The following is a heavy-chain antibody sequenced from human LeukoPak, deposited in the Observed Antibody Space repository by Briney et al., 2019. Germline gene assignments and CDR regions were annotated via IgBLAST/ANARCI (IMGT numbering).Heavy chain of an antibody. J-gene: IGHJ4*02. Sequence: GGSLRLSCAASGFTFSNAWTTWVRQAPGKGLEWVGRIKSKTDGGTADYAAPVKGRFIISRDDSKDTLYLQMNSLQIEDTAVYYCSTARATVTTDYWGQGTLVTVSS. CDR3: STARATVTTDY. D-gene: IGHD4-17*01. CDR2: IKSKTDGGTA. V-gene: IGHV3-15*01. CDR1: GFTFSNAW.